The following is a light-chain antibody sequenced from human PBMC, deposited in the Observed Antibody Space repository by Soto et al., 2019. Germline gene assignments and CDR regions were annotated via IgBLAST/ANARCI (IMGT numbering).Light chain of an antibody. J-gene: IGLJ1*01. V-gene: IGLV1-40*01. CDR1: SSNIGAGYD. CDR3: QTYDSSLSGLFV. Sequence: QSVLTQPPSVSGAPGQRVTISCTGSSSNIGAGYDVHWYQQLPGTAPKLLIFGNGNRPSGVPYRFSGSKSDTSASLAITGLQAEDEADYYCQTYDSSLSGLFVFGTGTKATVL. CDR2: GNG.